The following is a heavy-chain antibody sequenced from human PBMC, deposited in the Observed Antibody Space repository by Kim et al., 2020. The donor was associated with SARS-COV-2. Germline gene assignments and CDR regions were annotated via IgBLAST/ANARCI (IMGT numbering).Heavy chain of an antibody. CDR1: GYTFTSYG. CDR3: ARNPSSYYYDSSGGVGDD. D-gene: IGHD3-22*01. V-gene: IGHV1-18*01. J-gene: IGHJ4*02. CDR2: ISAYNDNT. Sequence: ASVKVSCKASGYTFTSYGISWVRQAPGQGLEWMGWISAYNDNTNYAQKLQGRVTMTTDTSTSTAYMELRSLRSDDTAVYYCARNPSSYYYDSSGGVGDDWGRGTLVTVSS.